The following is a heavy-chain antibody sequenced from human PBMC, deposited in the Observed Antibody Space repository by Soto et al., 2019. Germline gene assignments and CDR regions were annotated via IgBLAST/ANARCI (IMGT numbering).Heavy chain of an antibody. CDR3: AFGRPAASSWLDP. CDR1: GYTFNTYY. D-gene: IGHD2-2*01. Sequence: QDQLVQSGTEVKKPGDSVRVSCKAVGYTFNTYYVHWVRQAPGQGLEWMGIINPSGGPTSYAQRFQGSVTRTSDTSTSTVYMELSSLTSDDTAVYFCAFGRPAASSWLDPWGQGTLVSVAS. J-gene: IGHJ5*02. V-gene: IGHV1-46*02. CDR2: INPSGGPT.